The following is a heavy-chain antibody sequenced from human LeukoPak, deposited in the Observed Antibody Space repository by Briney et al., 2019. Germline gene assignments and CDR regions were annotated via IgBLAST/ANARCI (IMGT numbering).Heavy chain of an antibody. J-gene: IGHJ4*02. CDR3: AREGLVAGQTSMDY. V-gene: IGHV3-33*01. CDR1: GYAFSTYA. Sequence: GGSLRLSCAASGYAFSTYAMHWVRQAPGMGLEWVAVIWHDGSNQYYADSVRGRFTISRDNSKNTLSLQMNSLRAEDAAVYYCAREGLVAGQTSMDYWGQGTLVTVSS. CDR2: IWHDGSNQ. D-gene: IGHD6-19*01.